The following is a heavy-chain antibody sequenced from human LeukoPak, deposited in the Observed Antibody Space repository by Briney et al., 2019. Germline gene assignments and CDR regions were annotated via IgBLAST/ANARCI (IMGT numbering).Heavy chain of an antibody. J-gene: IGHJ4*02. D-gene: IGHD6-13*01. V-gene: IGHV1-8*01. Sequence: ASVKVSCKASGNTFGSSDINWVRQAPGQGLEWMGWMNPISGNTGYVQKFQGRVIMTRDTSISTVYMELSSLRSEDTALYYCTSGTSGRVGSSWDYFFAYWGQGTLVTVSS. CDR2: MNPISGNT. CDR3: TSGTSGRVGSSWDYFFAY. CDR1: GNTFGSSD.